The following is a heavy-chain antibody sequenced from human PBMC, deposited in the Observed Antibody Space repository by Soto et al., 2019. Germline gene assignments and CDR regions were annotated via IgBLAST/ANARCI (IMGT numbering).Heavy chain of an antibody. Sequence: SVKVACKASGYTFTSYAMHWVRQAPGQRLEWMGWINAGNGNTKYSQKFQGRVTITMDTSASTAYMELSSLRSEDTAVYYCARDTKYYDFWSGPPTDWFDPWGQGTLVTVS. CDR2: INAGNGNT. CDR3: ARDTKYYDFWSGPPTDWFDP. D-gene: IGHD3-3*01. V-gene: IGHV1-3*01. CDR1: GYTFTSYA. J-gene: IGHJ5*02.